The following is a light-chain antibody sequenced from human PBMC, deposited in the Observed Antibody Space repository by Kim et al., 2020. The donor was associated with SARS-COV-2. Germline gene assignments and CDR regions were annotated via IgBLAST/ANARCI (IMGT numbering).Light chain of an antibody. CDR3: QQYNNWPGT. J-gene: IGKJ2*02. Sequence: SVSPGGRATLSCRASQSVSSNLAWYQQKPGQAPRLLIYGASTRATGIPARFSGSGSGTEFTLTISSLQSEDLAVYYCQQYNNWPGTFGQGTKLEI. CDR2: GAS. V-gene: IGKV3-15*01. CDR1: QSVSSN.